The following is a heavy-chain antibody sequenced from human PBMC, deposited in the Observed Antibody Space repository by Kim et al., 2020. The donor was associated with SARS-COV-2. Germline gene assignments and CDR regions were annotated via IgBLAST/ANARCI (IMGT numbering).Heavy chain of an antibody. D-gene: IGHD6-19*01. CDR3: AKDALPGIAVAGTFDY. CDR1: GFTFSSYA. V-gene: IGHV3-23*03. J-gene: IGHJ4*02. Sequence: GGSLRLSCAASGFTFSSYAMSWVRQAPGKGLEWVSVIYSGGSSTYYADSVKGRFTISRDNSKNTLYLQMNSLRAEDTAVYYCAKDALPGIAVAGTFDYWGQGTLVTVSS. CDR2: IYSGGSST.